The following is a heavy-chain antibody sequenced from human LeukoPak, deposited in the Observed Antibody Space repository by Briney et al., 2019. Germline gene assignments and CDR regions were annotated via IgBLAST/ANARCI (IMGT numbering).Heavy chain of an antibody. Sequence: GGSLRLSCAASGFTFSSYAMSWVRQAPGKGLEWVSGISWNSGSIGYADSVKGRFTISRDNAKNSLYLQMNSLRAEDTALYYCAMTTVTYDAFDIWGQGTMVTVSS. CDR3: AMTTVTYDAFDI. J-gene: IGHJ3*02. CDR2: ISWNSGSI. D-gene: IGHD4-17*01. CDR1: GFTFSSYA. V-gene: IGHV3-9*01.